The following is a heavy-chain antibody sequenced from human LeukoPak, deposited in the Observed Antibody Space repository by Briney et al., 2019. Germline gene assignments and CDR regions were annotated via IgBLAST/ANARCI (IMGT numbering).Heavy chain of an antibody. CDR3: ARDYSAYDPFDY. Sequence: GGSLRLSCAASGFTFRAYEMNWVRQAPGKGLEWVSYITSSGGTKYYADSVRGRFTISRDNAKNSLYLQMNRLRAEDTAVYYCARDYSAYDPFDYWGQGTLVTVSS. CDR1: GFTFRAYE. CDR2: ITSSGGTK. D-gene: IGHD5-12*01. J-gene: IGHJ4*02. V-gene: IGHV3-48*03.